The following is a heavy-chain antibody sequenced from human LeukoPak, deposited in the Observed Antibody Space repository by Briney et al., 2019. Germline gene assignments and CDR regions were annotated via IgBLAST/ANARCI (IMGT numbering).Heavy chain of an antibody. CDR3: ARGAVEMATTKYSHPFDY. J-gene: IGHJ4*02. Sequence: SETLSLTCTVSGYSISSGYYWGWIRQPPGKGLEWIGSIYHSGSTYYNPSLKSRVTISVDTSKNQFSLKLSSVTAADTAVYYCARGAVEMATTKYSHPFDYWGQGTLVTVSS. CDR2: IYHSGST. CDR1: GYSISSGYY. D-gene: IGHD5-24*01. V-gene: IGHV4-38-2*02.